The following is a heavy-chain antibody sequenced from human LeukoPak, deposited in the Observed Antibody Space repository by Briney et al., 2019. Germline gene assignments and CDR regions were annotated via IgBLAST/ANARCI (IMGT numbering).Heavy chain of an antibody. J-gene: IGHJ5*02. D-gene: IGHD3-22*01. V-gene: IGHV4-34*12. CDR3: ARQDYRDSSGHNWFDP. Sequence: SETLSLTCAVYAGSFGNYYWSWIRQPPGKGLEWIGEIIPSGSINYNPSLKSRVAISVDTSQNQFSLKLSSVTAADTAVYYCARQDYRDSSGHNWFDPWGQGTQVTVSS. CDR1: AGSFGNYY. CDR2: IIPSGSI.